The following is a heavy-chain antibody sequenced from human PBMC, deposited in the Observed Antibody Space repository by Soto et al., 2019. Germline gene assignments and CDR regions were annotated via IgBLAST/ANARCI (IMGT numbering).Heavy chain of an antibody. J-gene: IGHJ4*02. CDR1: GFSLTTSGVG. D-gene: IGHD3-3*01. Sequence: QITLNESGPTVVRPTETLTLTCRFSGFSLTTSGVGVGWIRQSPGKAPEWLALIYWDDDKRSSASLKSRLTITKDTSKNQVVLTVSDLDPTDTATYYCAHRVLRTVFGLVTTTAIDFDFWGQGTPVAVSS. V-gene: IGHV2-5*02. CDR3: AHRVLRTVFGLVTTTAIDFDF. CDR2: IYWDDDK.